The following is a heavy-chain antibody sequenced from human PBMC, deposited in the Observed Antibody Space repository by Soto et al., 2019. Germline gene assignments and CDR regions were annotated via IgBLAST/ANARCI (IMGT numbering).Heavy chain of an antibody. CDR2: MNPNSGNT. CDR1: GYTFTSYD. D-gene: IGHD6-6*01. J-gene: IGHJ6*02. Sequence: QVQLVQSGAEVKKPGASVKVSCKASGYTFTSYDINWVRQATGQGLEWMGWMNPNSGNTGYAQKFQGRVTMTRNTSRSTAYMELSSLRSEDTAVYYCARGGSSPRRQWKGGMDVWGQGTTVTVSS. V-gene: IGHV1-8*01. CDR3: ARGGSSPRRQWKGGMDV.